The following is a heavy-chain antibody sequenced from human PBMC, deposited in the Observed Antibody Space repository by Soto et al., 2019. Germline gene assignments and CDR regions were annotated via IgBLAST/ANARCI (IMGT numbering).Heavy chain of an antibody. CDR1: DFSVTSHG. D-gene: IGHD2-2*01. J-gene: IGHJ4*02. V-gene: IGHV1-18*04. CDR2: ISLYNGNT. Sequence: ASVQVSCKACDFSVTSHGISWVRQPPGQGLEWMGWISLYNGNTNYAQQLQGRVNMTTDKSTSTAYVEMRSLRCDDTAIYFCAIYHREFFRFDFWGQGTLVTVSS. CDR3: AIYHREFFRFDF.